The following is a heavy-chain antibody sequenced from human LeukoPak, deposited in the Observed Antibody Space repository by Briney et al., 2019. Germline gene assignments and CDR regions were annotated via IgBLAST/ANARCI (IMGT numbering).Heavy chain of an antibody. Sequence: SETLSLTCAVSGGSISSGGYSWSWIRQPPGKGLEWIGYIYHSGSTYYNPSLKSRVTISVDRSKNQFSLKLSSVTAADTAVYYCARPGNSSSWRSGLMGAFDIWGQRTMVTVSS. V-gene: IGHV4-30-2*01. CDR2: IYHSGST. D-gene: IGHD6-13*01. CDR1: GGSISSGGYS. CDR3: ARPGNSSSWRSGLMGAFDI. J-gene: IGHJ3*02.